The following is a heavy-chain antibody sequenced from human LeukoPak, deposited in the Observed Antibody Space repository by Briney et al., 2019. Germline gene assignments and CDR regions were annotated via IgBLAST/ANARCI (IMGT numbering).Heavy chain of an antibody. CDR3: ARDYYYDSSGYYYVPNWFDP. V-gene: IGHV3-21*01. Sequence: GGSLRLSCAASGFTFSSYSMNWVRQAPGKGLEWVSSISSSSSYIYYADSVKGRFTISRDNAENSLYLQMNSLRAEDTAVYYCARDYYYDSSGYYYVPNWFDPWGQGTLVTVSS. CDR1: GFTFSSYS. D-gene: IGHD3-22*01. CDR2: ISSSSSYI. J-gene: IGHJ5*02.